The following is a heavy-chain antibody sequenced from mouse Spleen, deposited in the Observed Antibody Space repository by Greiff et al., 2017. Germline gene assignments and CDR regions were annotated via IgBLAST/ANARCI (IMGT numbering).Heavy chain of an antibody. V-gene: IGHV7-1*01. J-gene: IGHJ1*03. Sequence: EVNVVESGGGLVQSGRSLRLSCATSGFTFSDFYMEWVRQAPGKGLEWIAASRNKANDYTTEYSASVKGRFIVSRDTSQSILYLQMNALRAEDTAIYYCARDARGPRPYWYFDVWGTGTTVTVSS. CDR1: GFTFSDFY. D-gene: IGHD3-3*01. CDR2: SRNKANDYTT. CDR3: ARDARGPRPYWYFDV.